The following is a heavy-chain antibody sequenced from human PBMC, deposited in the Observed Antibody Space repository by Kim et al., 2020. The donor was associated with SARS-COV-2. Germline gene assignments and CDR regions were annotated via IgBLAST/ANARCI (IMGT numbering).Heavy chain of an antibody. CDR3: ARDVSYGRHDY. D-gene: IGHD2-8*01. Sequence: GGSLRLSCAASGFTFSSYWMTWLRQSPGKGLEWMAIMNQDGSKKSYVDSVEGRFTISRDNAKNSLYLQMHSLRAEDTAIYYCARDVSYGRHDYWGQGTLVTVPS. V-gene: IGHV3-7*03. J-gene: IGHJ4*02. CDR1: GFTFSSYW. CDR2: MNQDGSKK.